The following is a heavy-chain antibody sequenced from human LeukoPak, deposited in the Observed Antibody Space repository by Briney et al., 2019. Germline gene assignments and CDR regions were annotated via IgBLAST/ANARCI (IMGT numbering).Heavy chain of an antibody. CDR1: GYTFTGYY. J-gene: IGHJ6*02. D-gene: IGHD3-3*01. CDR3: ARDIASITIFGVVIQDV. V-gene: IGHV1-2*02. CDR2: INPNSGGT. Sequence: ASVKVSCKASGYTFTGYYMHWVRQAPGQGLEWMEWINPNSGGTNYAQKFQGRVTMTRDTSISTAYMELSRLRSDDTAVYYCARDIASITIFGVVIQDVWGQGTTVTVSS.